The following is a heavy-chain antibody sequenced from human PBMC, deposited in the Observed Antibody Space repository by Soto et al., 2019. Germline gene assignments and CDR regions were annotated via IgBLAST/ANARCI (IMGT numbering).Heavy chain of an antibody. D-gene: IGHD4-4*01. CDR1: GFTFDEYP. J-gene: IGHJ4*02. Sequence: EVQLVESGGGLVQPGRSLRLSCAASGFTFDEYPMHWVRQVPGKGLEWVSGISWHSGSTGYADSVKGRFTISRDNATNSRYLHMNSLRSQDTSLYYCAKAGNLGGDDYSEGGFLGSWGKGTLVTVSS. CDR2: ISWHSGST. CDR3: AKAGNLGGDDYSEGGFLGS. V-gene: IGHV3-9*01.